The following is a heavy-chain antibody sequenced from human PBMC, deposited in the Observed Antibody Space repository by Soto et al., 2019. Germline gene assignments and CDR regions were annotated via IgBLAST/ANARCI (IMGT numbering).Heavy chain of an antibody. CDR3: ARGVRGVREEEGPNWFDP. Sequence: QVQLQESGPGLVKPSQTLSLTCTVSGGSISSGGYYWSWIRQHPGKGLEWIGYIYYSGSTYYNPSLKSRVTISVDTSKNQFSLKLSSVTAADTAVYYCARGVRGVREEEGPNWFDPWGQGTLVTVSS. J-gene: IGHJ5*02. V-gene: IGHV4-31*03. D-gene: IGHD3-10*02. CDR1: GGSISSGGYY. CDR2: IYYSGST.